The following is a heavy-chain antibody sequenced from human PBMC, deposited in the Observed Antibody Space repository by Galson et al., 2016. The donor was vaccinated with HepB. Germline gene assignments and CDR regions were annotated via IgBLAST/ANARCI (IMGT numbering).Heavy chain of an antibody. D-gene: IGHD2-15*01. J-gene: IGHJ3*02. V-gene: IGHV3-30-3*01. Sequence: SLRLSCAASGFTFTTYTMHWVRQAPGKGLEWVAVILYDGNSEHYADSVKGRFTIFRDTSENMLYLQMNSLGPDDTAVYYCAGESGSSDSGDAFDIWGQGTMVTVSS. CDR3: AGESGSSDSGDAFDI. CDR2: ILYDGNSE. CDR1: GFTFTTYT.